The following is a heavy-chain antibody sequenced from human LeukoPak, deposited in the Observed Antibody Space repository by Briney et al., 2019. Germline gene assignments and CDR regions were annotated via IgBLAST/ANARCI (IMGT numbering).Heavy chain of an antibody. D-gene: IGHD3-3*01. CDR2: INPSGGST. CDR1: GYTFTSYY. J-gene: IGHJ6*03. V-gene: IGHV1-46*01. Sequence: ASVKVSCKASGYTFTSYYMHWVRQAPGQGLEWMGIINPSGGSTSYAQKFQGRVTMTRDTSTSTVYMELSSLRSEDTAVYYCARGFEHPLRLRFLEWPISHYYYMDVWGKGTTVTVSS. CDR3: ARGFEHPLRLRFLEWPISHYYYMDV.